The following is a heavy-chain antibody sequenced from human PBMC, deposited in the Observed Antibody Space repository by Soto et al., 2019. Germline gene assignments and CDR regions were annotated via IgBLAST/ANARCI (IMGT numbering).Heavy chain of an antibody. CDR3: GAYSSGPNWFDX. J-gene: IGHJ5*02. D-gene: IGHD6-19*01. CDR2: IYYSGTT. V-gene: IGHV4-39*01. CDR1: GGSISSGDYY. Sequence: PSETLSLTCIVSGGSISSGDYYWSWIRQPPGKGLEWIGNIYYSGTTYYNPSLKSRVTVSVDTSKNQFSLKLSSVTAADTAVYYCGAYSSGPNWFDXWGQGTLVTVSS.